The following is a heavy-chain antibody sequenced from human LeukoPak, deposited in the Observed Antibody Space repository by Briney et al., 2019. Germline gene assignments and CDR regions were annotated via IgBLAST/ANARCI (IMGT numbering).Heavy chain of an antibody. CDR1: GGTFSSYG. CDR2: IIPIFGTA. J-gene: IGHJ4*02. D-gene: IGHD3-10*01. CDR3: ARSTRVVRGSLFDY. Sequence: SVKVSCKASGGTFSSYGISWVRQAPGQGLEWMGGIIPIFGTANYAQKFQGRVTITTDESTSTAYMELSSLRSEDTAVYYCARSTRVVRGSLFDYWGQGTLVTVSS. V-gene: IGHV1-69*05.